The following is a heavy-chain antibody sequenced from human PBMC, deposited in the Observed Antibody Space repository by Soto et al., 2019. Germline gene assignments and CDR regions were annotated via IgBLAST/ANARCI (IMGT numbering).Heavy chain of an antibody. V-gene: IGHV1-69*13. Sequence: GASVKVSCKASGGTFSSYAVSWVRQAPGQGLEWMGGIIPIFGTANYAQKFQGRVTITADESTSTAYMELSSLRSEDTAVYYCARETRIAAAGHRWFDPWGQGTLVTVSS. CDR1: GGTFSSYA. D-gene: IGHD6-13*01. CDR2: IIPIFGTA. J-gene: IGHJ5*02. CDR3: ARETRIAAAGHRWFDP.